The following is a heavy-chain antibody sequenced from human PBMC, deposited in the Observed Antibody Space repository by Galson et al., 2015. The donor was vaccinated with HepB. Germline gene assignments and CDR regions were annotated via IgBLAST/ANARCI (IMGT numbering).Heavy chain of an antibody. D-gene: IGHD3-22*01. Sequence: SLRLSCAASGFTFSSYAMSWVRQAPGKGLEWASAISGSGGSTYYADSVKGRFTVSRDNSKNTLYLQMNSLRAEDTAVYYCAKDLRDYDSTYYFDYWGQGTLVTVSS. CDR1: GFTFSSYA. V-gene: IGHV3-23*01. J-gene: IGHJ4*02. CDR3: AKDLRDYDSTYYFDY. CDR2: ISGSGGST.